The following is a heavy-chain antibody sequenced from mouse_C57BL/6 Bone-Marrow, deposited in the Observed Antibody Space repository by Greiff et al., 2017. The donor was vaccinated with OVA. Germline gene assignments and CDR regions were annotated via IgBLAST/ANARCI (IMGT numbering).Heavy chain of an antibody. D-gene: IGHD1-2*01. Sequence: DVQLQESGPGLAKPSQSLSLTCSVTGYSFTSDYWHWIRQFPGNKLEYMGYISYSGSTYYNPSLNSRISIPRDTSKNQYYLQLNPVTTEDTATYYGARSTSYYYAMDYWGQGTSVTVSS. CDR2: ISYSGST. CDR3: ARSTSYYYAMDY. V-gene: IGHV3-8*01. J-gene: IGHJ4*01. CDR1: GYSFTSDY.